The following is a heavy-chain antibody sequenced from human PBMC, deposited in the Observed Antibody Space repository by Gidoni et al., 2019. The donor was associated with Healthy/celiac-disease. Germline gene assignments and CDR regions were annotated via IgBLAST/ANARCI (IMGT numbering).Heavy chain of an antibody. Sequence: QLQLQETGPGLVKPPETLSLTCTVSGGSISSSSYYWGWIRQPPGKGLEWIGSIYYSGSTYYNPSRKSRVTISVDTSKNQFSLKLSSVTAADTAVYYCARDVRIAAAGTDYYYYMDVWGKGTTVTVSS. CDR1: GGSISSSSYY. CDR3: ARDVRIAAAGTDYYYYMDV. CDR2: IYYSGST. J-gene: IGHJ6*03. D-gene: IGHD6-13*01. V-gene: IGHV4-39*02.